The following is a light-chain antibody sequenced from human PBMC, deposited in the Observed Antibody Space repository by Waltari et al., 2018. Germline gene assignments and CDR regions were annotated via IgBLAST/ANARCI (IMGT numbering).Light chain of an antibody. Sequence: QSALTQPASVSGSPGQSVTIFCAGTSNDVGGYNSVPSYQEHPGHAPRVIIYDVSDRPSGVSARFSGSKSGNTASLTISGLQAEDEADYYCSSQSSNDVVLFGGGTKLTVL. CDR1: SNDVGGYNS. CDR2: DVS. V-gene: IGLV2-14*01. CDR3: SSQSSNDVVL. J-gene: IGLJ2*01.